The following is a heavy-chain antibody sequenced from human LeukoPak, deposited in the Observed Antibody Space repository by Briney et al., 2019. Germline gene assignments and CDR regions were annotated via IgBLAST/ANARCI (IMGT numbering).Heavy chain of an antibody. CDR3: AKDLSYAFDI. CDR2: ISASDVRT. V-gene: IGHV3-23*01. Sequence: GGSLRLSCAASGFTFSTYAMSWVRQAPGKGLEWVSAISASDVRTYYADSVRGRFTISRDNSKNTRYLQMNSLRAEDTAVYFCAKDLSYAFDIWGQGTMVTVSS. J-gene: IGHJ3*02. CDR1: GFTFSTYA.